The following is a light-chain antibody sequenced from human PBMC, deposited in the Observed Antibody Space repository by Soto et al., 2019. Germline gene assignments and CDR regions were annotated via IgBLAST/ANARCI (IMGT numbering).Light chain of an antibody. V-gene: IGKV1-5*01. CDR3: QQYNNYPWT. Sequence: DIQMTQSPSTLSASVGDRVTITCRASQNINRRLAWYQQKPGKAPNLRIYDASSLESGVPARFSGGGSGTEFTLTISSLQPDDFSTFYCQQYNNYPWTFGQGTKVEIK. J-gene: IGKJ1*01. CDR1: QNINRR. CDR2: DAS.